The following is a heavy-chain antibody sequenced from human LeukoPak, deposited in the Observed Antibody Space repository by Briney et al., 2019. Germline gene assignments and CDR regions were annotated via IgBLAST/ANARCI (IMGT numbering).Heavy chain of an antibody. CDR2: INPNSGGT. CDR3: AREGSSGSYYED. D-gene: IGHD1-26*01. V-gene: IGHV1-2*02. J-gene: IGHJ4*02. Sequence: ASVKVSCKASGYTFTGYYMHWVRQAPGQGLEWMGWINPNSGGTNYAQKFQGRVTMTRDTSISTVYMELSRLRSDDTAVYYCAREGSSGSYYEDWGQGTLVTVSS. CDR1: GYTFTGYY.